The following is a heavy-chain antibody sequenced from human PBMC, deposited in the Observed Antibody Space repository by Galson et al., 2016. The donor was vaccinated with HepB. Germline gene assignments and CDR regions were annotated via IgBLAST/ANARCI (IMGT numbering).Heavy chain of an antibody. CDR3: ARGLRAGYYWSFDV. D-gene: IGHD1-26*01. Sequence: SLRLSCAASGFTFSNYDMHWVRQSMGKGLEWVSGYVVAGNTYYADSVKSRFTISREDGENSLYLQMNSLRAGDTAVYHCARGLRAGYYWSFDVWGQGTTVTVSS. V-gene: IGHV3-13*01. CDR2: YVVAGNT. J-gene: IGHJ6*02. CDR1: GFTFSNYD.